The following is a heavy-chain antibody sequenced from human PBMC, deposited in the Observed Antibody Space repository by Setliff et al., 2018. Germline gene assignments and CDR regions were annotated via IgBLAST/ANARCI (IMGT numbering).Heavy chain of an antibody. CDR2: IYPGDSDT. Sequence: PGESLKISCKASEYSFTTYWIGWVRQMPGKGLEWMGIIYPGDSDTRYSPSFQGQVTISADKSINTAYLQWSSLKASDAAMYYCARGRIQLWKYYFGYWGQGTLVTVSS. D-gene: IGHD5-18*01. CDR1: EYSFTTYW. V-gene: IGHV5-51*01. J-gene: IGHJ4*02. CDR3: ARGRIQLWKYYFGY.